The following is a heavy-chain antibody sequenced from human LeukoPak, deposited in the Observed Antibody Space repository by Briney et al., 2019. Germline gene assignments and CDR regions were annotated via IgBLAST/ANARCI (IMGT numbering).Heavy chain of an antibody. V-gene: IGHV3-23*01. J-gene: IGHJ4*02. CDR2: ISGSGGST. CDR1: GFTFSSYG. Sequence: GGSLRLSCAASGFTFSSYGMSWVRQAPGKGLEWVSAISGSGGSTYYADSVKGRFTISRDNSKSTLLLQVISLRAGDTAVYYCSKSGLNRFDYWGQGTLVTVSS. CDR3: SKSGLNRFDY. D-gene: IGHD2-15*01.